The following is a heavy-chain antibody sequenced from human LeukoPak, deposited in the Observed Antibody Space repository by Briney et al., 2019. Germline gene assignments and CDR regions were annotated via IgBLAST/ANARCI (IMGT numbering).Heavy chain of an antibody. V-gene: IGHV3-23*01. CDR3: AKSTIFGVVIKGFGAFDI. D-gene: IGHD3-3*01. CDR2: ISGSGGST. Sequence: GGSLRLSCAASGFTFSSYAMSWVRHAPGKGLEWLSAISGSGGSTYYADSVKGRFTISRDNSKNTLYLQMNSLRAEDTAVYYCAKSTIFGVVIKGFGAFDIWGQGTMVTVSS. CDR1: GFTFSSYA. J-gene: IGHJ3*02.